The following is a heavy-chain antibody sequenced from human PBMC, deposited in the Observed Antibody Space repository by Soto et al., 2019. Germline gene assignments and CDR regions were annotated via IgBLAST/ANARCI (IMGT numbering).Heavy chain of an antibody. CDR2: TPRTGAT. CDR1: GFSVNSNF. J-gene: IGHJ4*02. V-gene: IGHV3-53*01. D-gene: IGHD3-10*01. CDR3: AKDNGNYGSGSFSH. Sequence: VQLVESGGGLMQPGGSLRLSCAASGFSVNSNFMNWVRKAPGKGLEWVSFTPRTGATLYADSVKGRLIVSRDDANNAVYLQMSSLRAEDTAVYYCAKDNGNYGSGSFSHWGQGTLVTVSS.